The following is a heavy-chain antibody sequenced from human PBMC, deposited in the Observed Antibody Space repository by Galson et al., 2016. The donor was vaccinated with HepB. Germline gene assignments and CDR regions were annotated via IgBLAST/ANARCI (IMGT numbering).Heavy chain of an antibody. CDR2: ISAYNGNT. CDR1: G. V-gene: IGHV1-18*01. D-gene: IGHD4-23*01. Sequence: GITWVRQAPGQGLEWMGWISAYNGNTNYPQKFQDRVTLTTDTSTSTAYMELRSLRSDDTAVYYCARTVAVTRDYWGQGTLVTVSS. CDR3: ARTVAVTRDY. J-gene: IGHJ4*02.